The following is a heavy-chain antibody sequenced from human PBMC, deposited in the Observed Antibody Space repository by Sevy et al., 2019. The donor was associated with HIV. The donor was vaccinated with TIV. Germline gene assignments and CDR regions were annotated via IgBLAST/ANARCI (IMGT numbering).Heavy chain of an antibody. V-gene: IGHV4-38-2*01. J-gene: IGHJ4*02. CDR3: ASHDWGRQDY. CDR1: GYSISSSYW. D-gene: IGHD7-27*01. CDR2: IHYSGNT. Sequence: SETLSLTCVVSGYSISSSYWWDWFRRPPGKGLEWIGAIHYSGNTQYTPSLKSRVTVSADTSKNQFSLRLTSMTAADTAVYYGASHDWGRQDYWGQGTLVTVSP.